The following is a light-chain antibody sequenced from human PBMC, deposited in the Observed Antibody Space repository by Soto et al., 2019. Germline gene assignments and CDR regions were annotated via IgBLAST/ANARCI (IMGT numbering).Light chain of an antibody. CDR3: AVWDDSLNGFFA. J-gene: IGLJ1*01. CDR1: SSNIGSNA. CDR2: DNN. V-gene: IGLV1-44*01. Sequence: QSVLTQAPSASGTPGQRVTISCSGSSSNIGSNAVSWYQQLPGTAPKLLIYDNNRRPSGVPDRFSASKSGTSASLAISGLRSEDEADYYCAVWDDSLNGFFAFGTGTKVT.